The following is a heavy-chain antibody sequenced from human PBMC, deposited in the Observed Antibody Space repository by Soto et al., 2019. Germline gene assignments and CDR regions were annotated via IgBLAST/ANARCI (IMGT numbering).Heavy chain of an antibody. V-gene: IGHV3-30-3*01. CDR2: ISYDGSNK. J-gene: IGHJ4*02. Sequence: QVQLVESGGGVVQPGRSLRLSCAASGFTFSSYAMHWVRQAPGKGLEWVSVISYDGSNKYYADSVKGRFTISRDNSKNTLYLQMTSLRAADTAVYYCARGGYSYGDDFDYWGQGTLVTVSS. CDR3: ARGGYSYGDDFDY. CDR1: GFTFSSYA. D-gene: IGHD5-18*01.